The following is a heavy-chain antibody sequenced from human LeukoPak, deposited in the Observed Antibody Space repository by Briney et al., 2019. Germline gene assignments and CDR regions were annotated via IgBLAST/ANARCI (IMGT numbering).Heavy chain of an antibody. V-gene: IGHV3-7*01. CDR1: GFTFSSYW. J-gene: IGHJ4*02. Sequence: PGGSLRLSCAASGFTFSSYWMSWVRQAPGKGLEWVANIKQDGSEKYYVDSVKGRFTISRDNAKNTLYLQMNSLRVEDTAVYYCARDRSLRYFDYWGQGTVVTVSS. CDR3: ARDRSLRYFDY. CDR2: IKQDGSEK.